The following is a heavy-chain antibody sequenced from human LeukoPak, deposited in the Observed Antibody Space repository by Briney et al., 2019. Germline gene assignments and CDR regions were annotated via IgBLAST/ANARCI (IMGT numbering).Heavy chain of an antibody. Sequence: GGSLRLFCAASGFTFREYNMDWVGQAPRRGLEWVSLISSGGSIVYYAASVKGRFTISRDRAKNSLYLQMTSVTAEDTAVYYCAREGSYSNYVDYWGQGTLVTVSS. CDR1: GFTFREYN. CDR2: ISSGGSIV. V-gene: IGHV3-11*04. D-gene: IGHD4-11*01. J-gene: IGHJ4*02. CDR3: AREGSYSNYVDY.